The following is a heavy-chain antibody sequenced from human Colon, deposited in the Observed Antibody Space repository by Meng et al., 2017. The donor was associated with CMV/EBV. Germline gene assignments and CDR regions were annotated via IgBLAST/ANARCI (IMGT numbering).Heavy chain of an antibody. D-gene: IGHD3-22*01. Sequence: FPSPRHPLTWVRLAPGKGLAWVSAVNGGKSDPYYADSVQGRFTVSRDNSKNTLYLQMNNLRVDDMAVYYCARERRHYDDNSGYGSIDYWGQGTPVTVSS. CDR2: VNGGKSDP. CDR3: ARERRHYDDNSGYGSIDY. V-gene: IGHV3-23*01. J-gene: IGHJ4*02. CDR1: FPSPRHP.